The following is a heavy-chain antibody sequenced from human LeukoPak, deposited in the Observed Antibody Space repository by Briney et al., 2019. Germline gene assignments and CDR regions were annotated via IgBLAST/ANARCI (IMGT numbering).Heavy chain of an antibody. Sequence: TLSLTCTVSGGSISSGAYYWSWIRQHPGKGLEWIGYIYYSGSPYYNPSLKSRVTISVDTSKNQFSLKLSSVTAADTAVYYCARQGVAYYYDSSGYYPSRWGQGTLVTVSS. V-gene: IGHV4-30-4*08. CDR1: GGSISSGAYY. J-gene: IGHJ4*02. D-gene: IGHD3-22*01. CDR3: ARQGVAYYYDSSGYYPSR. CDR2: IYYSGSP.